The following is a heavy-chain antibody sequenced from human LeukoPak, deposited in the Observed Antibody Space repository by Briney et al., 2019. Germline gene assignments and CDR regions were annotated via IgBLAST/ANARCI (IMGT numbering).Heavy chain of an antibody. CDR3: ARGGTGYFDWPRNYYFDY. CDR2: IWYDGSNK. D-gene: IGHD3-9*01. V-gene: IGHV3-33*01. Sequence: GGSLRLSCAASGFTFSSYGMHWVRQAPGKGLEWVAVIWYDGSNKYYADSVEGRFTISRDNSKNTLYLQMNSLRAEDTAVYYCARGGTGYFDWPRNYYFDYWGQGTLVTVSS. CDR1: GFTFSSYG. J-gene: IGHJ4*02.